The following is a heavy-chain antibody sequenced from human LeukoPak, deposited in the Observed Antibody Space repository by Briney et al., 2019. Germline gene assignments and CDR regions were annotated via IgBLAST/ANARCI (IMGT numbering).Heavy chain of an antibody. Sequence: SVKVSCKASGGTFSSYAINWVRQAPGQWLEWMGGIIPIFGTANYAQKFQGRVTITTDESTSTAYMELSSLRSEDTAVYYCARDQVATGTPNFDYWGQGTLVTVSS. CDR1: GGTFSSYA. J-gene: IGHJ4*02. CDR2: IIPIFGTA. D-gene: IGHD1-1*01. CDR3: ARDQVATGTPNFDY. V-gene: IGHV1-69*05.